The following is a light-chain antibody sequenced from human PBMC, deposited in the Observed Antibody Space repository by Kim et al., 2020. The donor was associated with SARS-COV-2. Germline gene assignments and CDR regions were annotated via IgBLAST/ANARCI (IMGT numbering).Light chain of an antibody. J-gene: IGLJ1*01. V-gene: IGLV2-14*03. CDR1: SSDVGGYNY. CDR2: DVN. Sequence: GQSITISCTGTSSDVGGYNYVSWYQQHPGKAPKLMIFDVNQRPSGVSIRFSGSKSGNTASLTFSGLQAEDEADYYCSSFTSTSTYVFVTGTKVTVL. CDR3: SSFTSTSTYV.